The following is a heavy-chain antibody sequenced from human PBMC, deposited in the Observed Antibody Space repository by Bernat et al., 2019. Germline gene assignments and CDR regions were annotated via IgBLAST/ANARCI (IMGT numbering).Heavy chain of an antibody. CDR1: GYTFTSYG. Sequence: QVQLVQSGAEVKKPGASVKVSCQASGYTFTSYGISWVRQAPGQGLEWMGWISAYNGNTNYAQKLQGRVTMTTDTSTSTAYMELGSLRSDDTAVYYCARAPLYCSGGSCYSGYFDYWGQGTLVTVSS. D-gene: IGHD2-15*01. CDR2: ISAYNGNT. V-gene: IGHV1-18*01. CDR3: ARAPLYCSGGSCYSGYFDY. J-gene: IGHJ4*02.